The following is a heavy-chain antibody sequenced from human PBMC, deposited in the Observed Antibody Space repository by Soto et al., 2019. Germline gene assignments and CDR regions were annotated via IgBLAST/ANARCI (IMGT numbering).Heavy chain of an antibody. Sequence: QVQLVESGGGVVQPGRSLRLSCATSRFTFSSYVMHWVRQAPGKGLEWVAVISYDGSNKYYADSVKGRFTISRDKSKNTLYLQMNSLRAEDTAVYYCARDREEGWDLDLWGRGTLVSVSS. D-gene: IGHD1-26*01. CDR1: RFTFSSYV. V-gene: IGHV3-30-3*01. CDR3: ARDREEGWDLDL. CDR2: ISYDGSNK. J-gene: IGHJ2*01.